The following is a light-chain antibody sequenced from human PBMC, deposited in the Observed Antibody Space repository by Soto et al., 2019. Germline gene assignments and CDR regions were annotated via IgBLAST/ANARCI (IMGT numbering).Light chain of an antibody. CDR1: QSVSDNY. V-gene: IGKV3-20*01. J-gene: IGKJ1*01. CDR2: GAS. CDR3: QQYSTSPWT. Sequence: EIVLTQSPGTLSLSPGERATLSCRASQSVSDNYLAWYQQGPGQAPRLLISGASSRATGIPDRFSGSGSGTDFTLTISRLEPEDCAVYYCQQYSTSPWTFGQGTKVEIK.